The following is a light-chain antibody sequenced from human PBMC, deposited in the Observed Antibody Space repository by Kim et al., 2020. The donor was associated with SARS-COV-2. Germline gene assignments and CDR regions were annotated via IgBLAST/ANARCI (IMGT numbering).Light chain of an antibody. J-gene: IGKJ1*01. Sequence: EIVLTQSPGTLSLSPGERATLSCRASQSVSSSYLAWYQQKPGQGPRLLIHGASSRATGIPDRFSGNGSGTDFTLTISRLEPEDFAVYYCQQYGRSPWTFGQGTKVDIK. CDR3: QQYGRSPWT. CDR1: QSVSSSY. CDR2: GAS. V-gene: IGKV3-20*01.